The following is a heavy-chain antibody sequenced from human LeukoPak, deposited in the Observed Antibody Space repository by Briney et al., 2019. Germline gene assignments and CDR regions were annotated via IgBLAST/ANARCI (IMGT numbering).Heavy chain of an antibody. CDR1: GGSISSGTYY. CDR2: IYYSGST. Sequence: PSETLSLTCTVSGGSISSGTYYWSWIRQPAGKGLEWIGYIYYSGSTNYNPSLKSRVTISVDTSKNQFSLKLSSVTAADTAVYYCARSTGSRCSGGSCYPFIYYYYYYMDVWGKGTTVTISS. J-gene: IGHJ6*03. CDR3: ARSTGSRCSGGSCYPFIYYYYYYMDV. D-gene: IGHD2-15*01. V-gene: IGHV4-61*10.